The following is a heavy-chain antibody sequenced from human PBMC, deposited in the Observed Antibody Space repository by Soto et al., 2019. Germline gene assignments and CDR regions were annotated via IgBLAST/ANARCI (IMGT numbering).Heavy chain of an antibody. CDR3: ARGGDSSCYYSHYYYYGMDV. J-gene: IGHJ6*02. D-gene: IGHD3-22*01. CDR1: GGTFSSYA. V-gene: IGHV1-69*01. CDR2: IIPIFGTA. Sequence: QVQLVQSGAEVQKPGSSVKVSCKASGGTFSSYAISWVRQAPGQGLEWMGGIIPIFGTANYAEKLQGRVTITAEESKSTVYMALSSLRCEDTAVYYCARGGDSSCYYSHYYYYGMDVWGQGTTVTVSS.